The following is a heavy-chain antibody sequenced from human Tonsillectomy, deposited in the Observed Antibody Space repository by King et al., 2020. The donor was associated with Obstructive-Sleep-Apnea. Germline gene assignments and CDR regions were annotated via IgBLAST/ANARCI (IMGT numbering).Heavy chain of an antibody. CDR1: GFSFSTRD. CDR3: AKGEWSSRSIDY. J-gene: IGHJ4*02. V-gene: IGHV3-30*18. Sequence: QLVQSGGGVVQPGTSLRLSCAASGFSFSTRDIHWVRQAPGKGLELVALISWNERDKYYAGSVKGRFTISRDNSKNTLYLEMNGLRAEDTAAYYCAKGEWSSRSIDYWGQGTLVTVSS. D-gene: IGHD6-13*01. CDR2: ISWNERDK.